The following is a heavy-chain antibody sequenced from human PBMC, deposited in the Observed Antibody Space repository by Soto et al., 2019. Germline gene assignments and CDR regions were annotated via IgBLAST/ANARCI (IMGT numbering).Heavy chain of an antibody. D-gene: IGHD3-10*01. CDR2: ISYDGSNK. J-gene: IGHJ3*02. CDR1: GFTFSSYG. CDR3: AKDLNPTGNIRGVIIDDAFEI. V-gene: IGHV3-30*18. Sequence: PGGSLRLSCAASGFTFSSYGMHWVRQAPGKGLEWVAVISYDGSNKYYADSVKGRFTISRDNSKSTLYLQMNSLRAEDTAVYYCAKDLNPTGNIRGVIIDDAFEIWGQGTMVTVSS.